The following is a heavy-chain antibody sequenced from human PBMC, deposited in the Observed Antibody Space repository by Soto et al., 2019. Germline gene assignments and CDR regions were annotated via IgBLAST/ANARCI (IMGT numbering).Heavy chain of an antibody. Sequence: QVQLVQSGAEVKKPGASVKVSCKTSGYTFTTYGVSWVRQAPGLGLEWMGWISGNNGNTNSAPKFHGRLSMTTDTSTSTAYMELRSLRSDDTAVYYCASDERAYFSGDNCEHYFDYGGQGTRVTVCS. CDR1: GYTFTTYG. CDR3: ASDERAYFSGDNCEHYFDY. CDR2: ISGNNGNT. D-gene: IGHD2-15*01. J-gene: IGHJ4*02. V-gene: IGHV1-18*01.